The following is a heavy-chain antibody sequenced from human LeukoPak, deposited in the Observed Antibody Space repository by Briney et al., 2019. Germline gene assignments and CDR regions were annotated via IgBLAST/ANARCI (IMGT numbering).Heavy chain of an antibody. CDR3: ARQAAAGTLNWFDP. J-gene: IGHJ5*02. Sequence: GGSLNLSCPASGFTFSSYAMNWFRQAPGKGLKYVSAISSDGGSTYYANSVKGRFTISRDNSKNTLYLQMGSLRAEDMAVYYCARQAAAGTLNWFDPWGQGTLVTVSS. CDR1: GFTFSSYA. V-gene: IGHV3-64*01. D-gene: IGHD6-13*01. CDR2: ISSDGGST.